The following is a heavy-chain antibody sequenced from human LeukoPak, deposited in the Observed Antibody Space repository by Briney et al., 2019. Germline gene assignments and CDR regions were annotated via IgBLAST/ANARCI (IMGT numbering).Heavy chain of an antibody. J-gene: IGHJ6*02. CDR2: IRYDGSNQ. Sequence: GGSLRLSCAASGFTFSTYGIHWVRQAPGKGLEWVAFIRYDGSNQNYADSVKGRFTISRDNSKNTLFLQMNSLRAEDTAVYYCAKDRAGMDVWGQGTTVTVSS. CDR3: AKDRAGMDV. CDR1: GFTFSTYG. V-gene: IGHV3-30*02.